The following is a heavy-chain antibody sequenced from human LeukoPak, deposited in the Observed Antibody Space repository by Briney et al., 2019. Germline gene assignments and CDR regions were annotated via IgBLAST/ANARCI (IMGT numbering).Heavy chain of an antibody. Sequence: PSETLSLTCTVSGGSISSGSFYWNWIRQPAGKGLEWIGRIYTSGSTNYNPSLKSRGTISVDTSKNQFSLKLSSVTAADTAVYYCARASRYCTGSSCYHRLDPWGQGTLVTVSS. CDR1: GGSISSGSFY. V-gene: IGHV4-61*02. D-gene: IGHD2-15*01. J-gene: IGHJ5*02. CDR3: ARASRYCTGSSCYHRLDP. CDR2: IYTSGST.